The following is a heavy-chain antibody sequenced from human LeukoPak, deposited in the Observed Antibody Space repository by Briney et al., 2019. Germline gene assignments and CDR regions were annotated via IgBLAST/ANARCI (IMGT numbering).Heavy chain of an antibody. CDR1: GGSFGSYY. V-gene: IGHV4-4*09. Sequence: SETLSLTCSVSGGSFGSYYWSWIRQPPGKGLELIGYIFNSGFTNYNPSLKSRLSISLDRSKNQFSLSLTSVTAADTAVYFCARLDTSDWAWFFDLWGRGTLVSVSS. CDR3: ARLDTSDWAWFFDL. D-gene: IGHD2-21*02. J-gene: IGHJ2*01. CDR2: IFNSGFT.